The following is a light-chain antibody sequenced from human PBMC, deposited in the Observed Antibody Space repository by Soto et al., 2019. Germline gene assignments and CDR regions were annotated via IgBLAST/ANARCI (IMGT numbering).Light chain of an antibody. V-gene: IGKV3-20*01. CDR1: QSVNNNY. J-gene: IGKJ3*01. CDR2: GTS. Sequence: EIVLTQSPGTLSLSPGERATLSCRASQSVNNNYLAWYQQKPGQSPRLLISGTSNRATGIPDRFSGSGSGTHFTLAISRLEPEDFAVYYCQQYGTSPFTFGPGTKVDLK. CDR3: QQYGTSPFT.